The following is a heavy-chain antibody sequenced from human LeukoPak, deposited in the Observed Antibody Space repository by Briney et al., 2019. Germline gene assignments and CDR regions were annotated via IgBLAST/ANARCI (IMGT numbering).Heavy chain of an antibody. CDR2: ISYDGSNK. V-gene: IGHV3-30*18. J-gene: IGHJ6*02. Sequence: PGGSLRLSCAASGFTFSSYGMHWVRQAPGKGLEWVAVISYDGSNKYYADSVKGRFTISRDNSKNTLYLQMNSLRAEDTAVYYCAKSFNYDSSGYYLPLFAYYYGMDVWGQGTTVTVSS. CDR1: GFTFSSYG. CDR3: AKSFNYDSSGYYLPLFAYYYGMDV. D-gene: IGHD3-22*01.